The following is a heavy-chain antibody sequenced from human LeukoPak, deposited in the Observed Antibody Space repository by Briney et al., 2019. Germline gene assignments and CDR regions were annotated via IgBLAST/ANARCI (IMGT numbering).Heavy chain of an antibody. CDR2: IIPIFGTA. Sequence: GASVKVSCKASGGTFSNYAISWVRQAPGQGLEWMGGIIPIFGTANYAQKFQGRVTITTDESTSTAYMELSSLRSEDTAVYYCARDRRKYSSSSPLGYWGQGTLVTVSS. CDR3: ARDRRKYSSSSPLGY. CDR1: GGTFSNYA. J-gene: IGHJ4*02. V-gene: IGHV1-69*05. D-gene: IGHD6-6*01.